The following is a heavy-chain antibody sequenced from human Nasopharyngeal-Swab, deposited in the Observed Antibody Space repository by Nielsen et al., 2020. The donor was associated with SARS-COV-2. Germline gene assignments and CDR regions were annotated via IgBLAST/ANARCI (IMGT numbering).Heavy chain of an antibody. D-gene: IGHD3-22*01. J-gene: IGHJ4*02. CDR2: IRSKAYGGTT. CDR1: GFTFGDYA. Sequence: GGSLRLSCTASGFTFGDYAMSWARQAPGKGLEWVGFIRSKAYGGTTEYAASVKGRFTISRDDSKSIAYLQMNSLKTEDTAVYYCTRGYDTFDYWGQGTLVTVSS. V-gene: IGHV3-49*04. CDR3: TRGYDTFDY.